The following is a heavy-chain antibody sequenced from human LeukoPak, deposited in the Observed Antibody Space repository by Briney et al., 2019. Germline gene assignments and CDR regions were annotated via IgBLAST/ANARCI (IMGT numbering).Heavy chain of an antibody. CDR1: GYTFTNYG. CDR2: ISSYNTNR. V-gene: IGHV1-18*01. Sequence: ASVKVSCKTSGYTFTNYGLTWVRQAPGQGLELMGWISSYNTNRKYAQKFQGRVTMTTDTSTNTGYMELRSLRSDDTAVYYCAREPQQMVRSDNYFDSWGQGTLVIVSS. CDR3: AREPQQMVRSDNYFDS. D-gene: IGHD6-13*01. J-gene: IGHJ4*02.